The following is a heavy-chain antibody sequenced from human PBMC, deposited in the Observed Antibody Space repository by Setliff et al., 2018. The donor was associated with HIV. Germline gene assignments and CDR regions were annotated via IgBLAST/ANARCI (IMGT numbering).Heavy chain of an antibody. V-gene: IGHV1-18*01. CDR2: ISTYSGST. J-gene: IGHJ6*03. Sequence: PGPSVKVSCKASGYTFTNYGITWLRQAPGQGPEWMGWISTYSGSTKYAENLQGRVTMTTDTSTSTAYMELRSLRSDDTAVYYCARGGGGDYNFWSGYYTGGGYYYMDVWGKGTTVTVSS. CDR1: GYTFTNYG. CDR3: ARGGGGDYNFWSGYYTGGGYYYMDV. D-gene: IGHD3-3*01.